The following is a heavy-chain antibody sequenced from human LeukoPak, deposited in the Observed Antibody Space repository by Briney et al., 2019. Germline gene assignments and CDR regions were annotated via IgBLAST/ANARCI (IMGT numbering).Heavy chain of an antibody. V-gene: IGHV1-24*01. CDR1: GYTLTELS. CDR2: FDPEDGET. Sequence: ASVKVSCKVSGYTLTELSMHWVRQAPGKGLEWMGGFDPEDGETIYAQKLQGRVTMTTDTSTSTAYMELRSLRSDDTAVYYCARADNWNYAGHFDYWGQGTLVTVSS. D-gene: IGHD1-7*01. CDR3: ARADNWNYAGHFDY. J-gene: IGHJ4*02.